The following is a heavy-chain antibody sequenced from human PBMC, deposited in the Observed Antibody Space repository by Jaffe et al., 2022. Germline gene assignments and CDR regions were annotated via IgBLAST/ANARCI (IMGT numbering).Heavy chain of an antibody. D-gene: IGHD3-10*01. Sequence: EVQLVESGGGLVQPGGSLRLSCAASGFTFSSYWMHWVRQAPGKGLVWVSRINNDASSTSYADSVKGRFTISRDNAKNTLYLQVNSLRADDTAVYYCARDLEDYYASGSYCAFDIWGQGTMVTVSS. J-gene: IGHJ3*02. CDR1: GFTFSSYW. CDR2: INNDASST. V-gene: IGHV3-74*01. CDR3: ARDLEDYYASGSYCAFDI.